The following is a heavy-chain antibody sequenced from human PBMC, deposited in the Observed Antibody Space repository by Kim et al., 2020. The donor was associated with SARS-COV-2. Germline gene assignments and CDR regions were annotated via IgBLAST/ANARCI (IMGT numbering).Heavy chain of an antibody. D-gene: IGHD3-22*01. Sequence: SETLSLTCAVYGGSFSGYYWSWIRQPPGKGPEWIGEINHSGSTNYNPSPKSRVTISVDTSKKQFPLKLSSVTAADTAVYYCARLGPMIVAKPFDYWGQGTLVTVSS. CDR1: GGSFSGYY. V-gene: IGHV4-34*01. J-gene: IGHJ4*02. CDR2: INHSGST. CDR3: ARLGPMIVAKPFDY.